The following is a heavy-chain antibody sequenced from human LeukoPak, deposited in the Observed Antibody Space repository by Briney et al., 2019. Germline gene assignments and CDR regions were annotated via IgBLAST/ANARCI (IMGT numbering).Heavy chain of an antibody. CDR3: AKGPEKYDILTGADY. J-gene: IGHJ4*02. CDR2: ISYDGSNK. D-gene: IGHD3-9*01. CDR1: GFTFSSYG. V-gene: IGHV3-30*18. Sequence: GRSLRLSCAASGFTFSSYGMHWVRQAPGKGLEWVAVISYDGSNKYYADSVKGRFTISRDNSKNTLYLQMNSLRAEDAAVYYCAKGPEKYDILTGADYWGQGTLVTVSS.